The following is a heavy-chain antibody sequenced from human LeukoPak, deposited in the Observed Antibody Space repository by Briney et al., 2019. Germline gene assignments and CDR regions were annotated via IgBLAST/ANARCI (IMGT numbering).Heavy chain of an antibody. CDR3: ARDGRYCSGGSCYSWIGYYFDY. CDR1: GFTFSSYS. D-gene: IGHD2-15*01. CDR2: ISSSSSTI. J-gene: IGHJ4*02. Sequence: GGSLRLSCAASGFTFSSYSMNWVRQAPGKGLEWVPYISSSSSTIYYADSVKGRFTISRDNAKNSLYLQMNSLRAEDTAVYYCARDGRYCSGGSCYSWIGYYFDYWGQGTLVTVSS. V-gene: IGHV3-48*01.